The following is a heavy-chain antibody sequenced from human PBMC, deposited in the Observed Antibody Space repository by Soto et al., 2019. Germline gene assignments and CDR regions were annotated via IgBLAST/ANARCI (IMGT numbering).Heavy chain of an antibody. D-gene: IGHD2-15*01. CDR2: INAGNGNT. J-gene: IGHJ6*02. CDR1: GYTFTSYA. CDR3: ARASRAGYCSGGSCYHDYGMDV. Sequence: QVQLVQSGAEVKKPGASVKVSCKACGYTFTSYAMHWVRQAPGQRLEWMGWINAGNGNTKYSQKFQGRVTITRDTSASTAYMELSSLRSEDTAVYYCARASRAGYCSGGSCYHDYGMDVWGQGTTVTVSS. V-gene: IGHV1-3*01.